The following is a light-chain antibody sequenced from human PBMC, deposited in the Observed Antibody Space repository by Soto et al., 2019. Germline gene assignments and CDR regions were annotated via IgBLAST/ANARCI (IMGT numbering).Light chain of an antibody. CDR3: ASWDDPLTGLL. Sequence: QSVLTQPPSASGTPGQRVNISCSGSSSNIGSNYVYWYQQLPGTAPKLLIYRNDQRPSGVPDRFSGSKFGTSASLAIIGLGSEYEAHYHCASWDDPLTGLLFGGGTKLPVL. J-gene: IGLJ2*01. CDR1: SSNIGSNY. CDR2: RND. V-gene: IGLV1-47*01.